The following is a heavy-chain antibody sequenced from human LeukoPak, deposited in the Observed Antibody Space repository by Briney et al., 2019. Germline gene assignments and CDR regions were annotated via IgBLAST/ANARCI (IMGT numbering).Heavy chain of an antibody. V-gene: IGHV1-18*01. CDR1: GYTFTSYG. CDR3: ARDRGYCSSTSCPDPPLDY. CDR2: ISAYNGNT. Sequence: ASVKVSCKASGYTFTSYGISWVRQAPGQGLEWMGWISAYNGNTNYAQKLQGRVTMTIDTSTSTAYMELRSLRSDDTAVYYCARDRGYCSSTSCPDPPLDYWGQGTLVTVSS. J-gene: IGHJ4*02. D-gene: IGHD2-2*01.